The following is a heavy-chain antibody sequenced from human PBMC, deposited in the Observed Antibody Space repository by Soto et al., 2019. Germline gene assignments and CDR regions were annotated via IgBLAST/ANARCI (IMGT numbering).Heavy chain of an antibody. D-gene: IGHD3-3*02. V-gene: IGHV3-23*01. CDR1: VFTFSNHA. CDR2: VSGGGGSS. Sequence: PGGSLRLSCASSVFTFSNHAMSWVRHSPGKCLEWVSAVSGGGGSSFYADSVKGRFTISRDNSKNTVSLQMSGLRVEDTALYYCVRGLLAFFDFWGQGTPVTVSS. J-gene: IGHJ4*02. CDR3: VRGLLAFFDF.